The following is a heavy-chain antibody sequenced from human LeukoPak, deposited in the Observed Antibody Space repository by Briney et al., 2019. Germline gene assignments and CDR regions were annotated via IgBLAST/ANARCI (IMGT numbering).Heavy chain of an antibody. J-gene: IGHJ6*02. D-gene: IGHD6-6*01. CDR3: ARGGYSRSSEYYYGMDV. V-gene: IGHV1-2*02. CDR1: GYTFTGYY. CDR2: INPNSGGT. Sequence: GASVKVSCKASGYTFTGYYMHWVRQAPGQGLAWMGWINPNSGGTNYAQKFQGRVTMTRDTSINTAYMELSRLRSDHTAVYYCARGGYSRSSEYYYGMDVWGQGTTVTVSS.